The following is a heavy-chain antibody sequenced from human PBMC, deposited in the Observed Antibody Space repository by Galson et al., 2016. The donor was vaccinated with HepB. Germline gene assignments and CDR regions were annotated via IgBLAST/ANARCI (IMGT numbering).Heavy chain of an antibody. Sequence: SLRLSCAASGFTFSSYAMDWVRQAPRKGLEWVSAISRSGDATYYAGSVKGRFTIFRDNSKDTLYLQMNSLRAEDTAVYYCAKEVGTVHPSHWFDPWGQGTLVTVSS. CDR3: AKEVGTVHPSHWFDP. J-gene: IGHJ5*02. V-gene: IGHV3-23*01. D-gene: IGHD1-26*01. CDR1: GFTFSSYA. CDR2: ISRSGDAT.